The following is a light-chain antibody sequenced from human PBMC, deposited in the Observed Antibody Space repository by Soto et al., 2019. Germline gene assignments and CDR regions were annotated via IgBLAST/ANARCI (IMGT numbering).Light chain of an antibody. CDR3: SSYTSSIS. CDR2: DVN. J-gene: IGLJ2*01. CDR1: SSDVGGYNY. V-gene: IGLV2-14*01. Sequence: QSALTQPASVSGSPGQSITISCTGTSSDVGGYNYVSWYQQHPGKAPKLMIYDVNTRPSGVSNRFSGSKSGNTASLAISGLQEEDEADYYCSSYTSSISFGGGTKLTVL.